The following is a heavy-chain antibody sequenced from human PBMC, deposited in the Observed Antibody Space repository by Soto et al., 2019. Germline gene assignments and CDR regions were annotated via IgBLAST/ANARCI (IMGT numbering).Heavy chain of an antibody. CDR1: GFTFGDYA. Sequence: QPGGSLRLSCTASGFTFGDYAMSWFRQAPGKGLEWVGFIRSKAYGGTTEYAASVKGRFTISRDESKSIAYLQMNSLKTEDTAVYYCTRVHYCSSTSCPVLKSSAAFAIWAQATIFT. D-gene: IGHD2-2*01. V-gene: IGHV3-49*03. J-gene: IGHJ3*02. CDR3: TRVHYCSSTSCPVLKSSAAFAI. CDR2: IRSKAYGGTT.